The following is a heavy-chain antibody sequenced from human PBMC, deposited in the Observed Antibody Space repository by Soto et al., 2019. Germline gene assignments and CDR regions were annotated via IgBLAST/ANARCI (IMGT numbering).Heavy chain of an antibody. J-gene: IGHJ6*02. V-gene: IGHV1-2*04. D-gene: IGHD6-13*01. CDR2: INPNSGGT. Sequence: ASVNVSCKSSGYTFTGYYMHWVRQAPGQGLEWMGWINPNSGGTNYAQKFQGWVTMTRDTSISTAYMELSRLRSDDTAVYYCARGGIAAAGDGKFMDVWGQGTTVTVSS. CDR3: ARGGIAAAGDGKFMDV. CDR1: GYTFTGYY.